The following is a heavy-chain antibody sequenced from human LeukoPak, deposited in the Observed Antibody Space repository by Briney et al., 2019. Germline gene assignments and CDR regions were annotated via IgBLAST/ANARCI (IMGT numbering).Heavy chain of an antibody. CDR1: GSSIRTYTH. CDR3: ARGYCSGGACYLDY. J-gene: IGHJ4*02. V-gene: IGHV4-38-2*02. CDR2: IHHTGST. D-gene: IGHD2-15*01. Sequence: PSETLSLTCTVSGSSIRTYTHWGWIRQPPGKGLEWIGSIHHTGSTYYNPSLKSRVTIPVDTSKNQFSLRLTSVTAADTALYYCARGYCSGGACYLDYWGQGTLVTVSS.